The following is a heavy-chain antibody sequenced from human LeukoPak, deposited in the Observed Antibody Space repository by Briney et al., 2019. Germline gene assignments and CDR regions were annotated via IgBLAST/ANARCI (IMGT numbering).Heavy chain of an antibody. J-gene: IGHJ6*03. CDR2: IWYDGSNE. Sequence: GGSLRLSCAASGFTFSSYGMHWVRQAPGKGPEWVAVIWYDGSNEYYADSVKGRFTISRDSSKNTLYLQMNSLRAEDTAVYYCARDGGQVVPASCYYYYYMDVWGKGTTVTVSS. CDR3: ARDGGQVVPASCYYYYYMDV. CDR1: GFTFSSYG. D-gene: IGHD2-2*01. V-gene: IGHV3-33*01.